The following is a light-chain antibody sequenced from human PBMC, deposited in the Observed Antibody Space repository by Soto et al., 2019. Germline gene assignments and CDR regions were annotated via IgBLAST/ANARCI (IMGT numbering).Light chain of an antibody. CDR2: DAS. CDR1: QSVSSY. CDR3: QQRSDWPST. J-gene: IGKJ4*01. V-gene: IGKV3-11*01. Sequence: EIVLTQSPATLSLSPGERATLSCRASQSVSSYLVWYQQKPGQVPRLLIYDASNRATGIPDRFGGSGSGTDFALTISGLEPEDSAVYYCQQRSDWPSTFGGGTKVEIK.